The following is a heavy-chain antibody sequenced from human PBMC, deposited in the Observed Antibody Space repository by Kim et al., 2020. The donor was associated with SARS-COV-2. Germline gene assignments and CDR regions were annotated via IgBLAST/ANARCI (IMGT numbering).Heavy chain of an antibody. CDR3: TRGQVTVDY. CDR2: SNYI. J-gene: IGHJ4*02. Sequence: SNYINYADSVRGRFTISRDNARNSVYLQMNSLRDVDTAVYYCTRGQVTVDYWGQGTLVTVSS. V-gene: IGHV3-11*06.